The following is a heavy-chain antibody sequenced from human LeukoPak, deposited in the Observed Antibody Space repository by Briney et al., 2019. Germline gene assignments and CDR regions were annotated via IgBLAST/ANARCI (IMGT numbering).Heavy chain of an antibody. V-gene: IGHV3-23*01. J-gene: IGHJ4*02. CDR3: AKRNDYGDYFFDY. CDR1: GFTFSSYW. CDR2: ISGSGGST. Sequence: GGSLRLACAASGFTFSSYWMHWVRQAPGKGLEWVSAISGSGGSTYYADSVKGRFTISRDNSKNTLYLQMNSLRAEDTAVYYCAKRNDYGDYFFDYWGQGTLVTVSS. D-gene: IGHD4-17*01.